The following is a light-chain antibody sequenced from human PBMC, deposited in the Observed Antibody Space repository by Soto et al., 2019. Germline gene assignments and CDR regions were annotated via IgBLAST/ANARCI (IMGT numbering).Light chain of an antibody. J-gene: IGKJ1*01. CDR1: QSVSGH. Sequence: EIVMTQSPATLSVSPGERVTLSCRASQSVSGHLAWYQQKPGQAPRLIISGASTRATGIPARFSGRGSGTDFTLTISRLEPEDFAVYYCQQYGSSGTFGQGTKVDIK. CDR3: QQYGSSGT. CDR2: GAS. V-gene: IGKV3-15*01.